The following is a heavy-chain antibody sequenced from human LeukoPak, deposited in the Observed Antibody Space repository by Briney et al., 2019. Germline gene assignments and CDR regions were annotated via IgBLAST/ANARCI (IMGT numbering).Heavy chain of an antibody. D-gene: IGHD3-3*01. V-gene: IGHV5-51*01. J-gene: IGHJ5*02. CDR3: ARGRFPNWFDP. CDR1: GYSFTTHW. CDR2: IYPGDSDT. Sequence: GESLRISCKGSGYSFTTHWIGWVRQMPGKGLEWVGIIYPGDSDTRYSPSFQGQVTISADKSISTAYLQWSSLKASDTAMYYCARGRFPNWFDPWGQGTLVTVSS.